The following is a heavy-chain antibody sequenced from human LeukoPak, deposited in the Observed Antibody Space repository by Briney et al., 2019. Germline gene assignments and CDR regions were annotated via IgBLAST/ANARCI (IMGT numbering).Heavy chain of an antibody. CDR2: IYSDGST. Sequence: PGGSLRLSCAASGFTFSSNYMDWIRQAPGKGLEWVSVIYSDGSTYSADSVKGRFTISRDNSKNTLYLQMNSLRAEDTAVYYCGRELFRSGTYHGLDYWGQGALVTVSS. V-gene: IGHV3-53*01. CDR3: GRELFRSGTYHGLDY. CDR1: GFTFSSNY. D-gene: IGHD1-26*01. J-gene: IGHJ4*02.